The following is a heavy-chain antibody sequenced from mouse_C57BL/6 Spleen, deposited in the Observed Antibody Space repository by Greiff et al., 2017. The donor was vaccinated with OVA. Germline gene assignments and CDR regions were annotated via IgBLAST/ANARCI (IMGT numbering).Heavy chain of an antibody. CDR1: GFTFSSYG. V-gene: IGHV5-6*01. D-gene: IGHD1-3*01. J-gene: IGHJ2*01. Sequence: EVMLVESGGDLVKPGGSLKLSCAASGFTFSSYGMYWVRQTPDKRLEWVATISSGGSYPYYPDSVKGRFTISRDNAKNTLYLQMSSLKSKDTAMYYCAIYRGYFDYWSQGTTLTVSS. CDR2: ISSGGSYP. CDR3: AIYRGYFDY.